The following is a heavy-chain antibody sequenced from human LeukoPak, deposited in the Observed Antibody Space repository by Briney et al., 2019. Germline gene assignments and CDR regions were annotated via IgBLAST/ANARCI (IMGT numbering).Heavy chain of an antibody. V-gene: IGHV4-30-4*08. CDR2: IYYSGST. CDR1: GSSISSGDYY. CDR3: ASQGYCSSTSCPDL. Sequence: PSETLSLTCTGSGSSISSGDYYWSWIRQPPGKGMEWIGYIYYSGSTYYNSSLKSRVTISVDTSKNQFSLKLSSVTAADTAVYYCASQGYCSSTSCPDLWRRGTLVTVSS. D-gene: IGHD2-2*01. J-gene: IGHJ2*01.